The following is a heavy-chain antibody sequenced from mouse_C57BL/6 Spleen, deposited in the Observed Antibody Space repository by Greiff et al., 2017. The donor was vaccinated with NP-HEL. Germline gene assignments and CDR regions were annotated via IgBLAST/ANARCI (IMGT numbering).Heavy chain of an antibody. CDR2: IDPSDSYT. CDR3: ARTITTVANFDY. CDR1: GYTFTSYW. V-gene: IGHV1-50*01. J-gene: IGHJ2*01. Sequence: VQLQQPGAELVKPGASVKLSCKASGYTFTSYWMQWVKQRPGQGLEWIGEIDPSDSYTNYNQKFKGKATLTVDTSSSTAYMQLSSLTSEDSAVYYCARTITTVANFDYWGQGTTLTVSS. D-gene: IGHD1-1*01.